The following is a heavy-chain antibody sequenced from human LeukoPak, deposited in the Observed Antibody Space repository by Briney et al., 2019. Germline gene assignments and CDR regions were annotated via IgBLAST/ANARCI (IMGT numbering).Heavy chain of an antibody. V-gene: IGHV1-46*01. Sequence: ASVKVSCKASGYTFTSYYMHWVRQAPGQGLEWMGIINPSGGSTSYAQKFQGRVTVTADESTSTAYMELSSLRSEDTAVYYCARGRIAVAAPLDYWGQGTLVTVSS. CDR3: ARGRIAVAAPLDY. D-gene: IGHD6-19*01. J-gene: IGHJ4*02. CDR1: GYTFTSYY. CDR2: INPSGGST.